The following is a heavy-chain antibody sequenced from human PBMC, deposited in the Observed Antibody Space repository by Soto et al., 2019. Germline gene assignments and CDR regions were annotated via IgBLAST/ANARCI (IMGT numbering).Heavy chain of an antibody. CDR1: GENFITHG. CDR3: ARDPGDGHYFDY. V-gene: IGHV1-3*01. CDR2: VNPDSGNT. D-gene: IGHD2-21*01. Sequence: ASVKVSCKTSGENFITHGVHWVRQAPGQSLEWMGLVNPDSGNTKYSQKLQGRVTITRDTSANTAYMELSSLRYEDTAMYYCARDPGDGHYFDYWGQGALVTAPQ. J-gene: IGHJ4*02.